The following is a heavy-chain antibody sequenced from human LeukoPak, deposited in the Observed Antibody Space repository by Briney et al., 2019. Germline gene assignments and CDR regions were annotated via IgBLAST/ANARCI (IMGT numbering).Heavy chain of an antibody. CDR1: GFTFSSYS. J-gene: IGHJ3*02. CDR3: AKDEPMVRGVWGI. Sequence: GGSLRLSCAASGFTFSSYSMMWVRQAPGKGLEWVSYISSSGSTIYYADSVKGRFTISRDNAKNSLYLQMNSLRAEDTAVYYCAKDEPMVRGVWGIWGQGTMVTVSS. CDR2: ISSSGSTI. D-gene: IGHD3-10*01. V-gene: IGHV3-48*04.